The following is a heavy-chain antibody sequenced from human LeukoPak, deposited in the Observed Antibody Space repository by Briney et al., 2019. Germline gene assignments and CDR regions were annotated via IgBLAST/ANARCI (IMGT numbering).Heavy chain of an antibody. CDR2: ISAYNGNT. J-gene: IGHJ4*02. CDR3: ARASELRYFDWLKGNYFDY. CDR1: GYTFTSYG. V-gene: IGHV1-18*01. Sequence: ASVKVSFKASGYTFTSYGISWVRQAPGQGLEWMGWISAYNGNTNYAQKLQGRVTMTTDTSTSTAYMELRSLRSDDTAVYYCARASELRYFDWLKGNYFDYWGQGTLVTVSS. D-gene: IGHD3-9*01.